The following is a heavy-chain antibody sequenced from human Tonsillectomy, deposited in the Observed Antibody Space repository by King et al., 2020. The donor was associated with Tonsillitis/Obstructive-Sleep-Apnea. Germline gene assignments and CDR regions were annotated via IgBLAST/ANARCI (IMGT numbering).Heavy chain of an antibody. Sequence: VQLVESGGGVVQPGRSLRLSCAASGFTFSSYAMHWVRQAPGKGLEWVAVISYDGSNKYYADSVKGRFTISRDNSKNTLYLQMNSLRAEDTAVYYCARDSVLRFLEWLFPDYWGQGTLVTVSS. D-gene: IGHD3-3*01. CDR3: ARDSVLRFLEWLFPDY. V-gene: IGHV3-30*04. CDR1: GFTFSSYA. CDR2: ISYDGSNK. J-gene: IGHJ4*02.